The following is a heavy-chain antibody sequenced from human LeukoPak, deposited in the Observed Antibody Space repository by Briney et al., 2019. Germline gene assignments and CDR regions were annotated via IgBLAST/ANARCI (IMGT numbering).Heavy chain of an antibody. CDR1: GITFSTYA. CDR3: AREYSSSWYGYYFDY. J-gene: IGHJ4*02. CDR2: ISSSGSST. D-gene: IGHD6-13*01. Sequence: GGSLRLSCVASGITFSTYAMSWVRQAPGKGLEWVSVISSSGSSTSYADSVKGRFTISRDNAKNTLYLQMNSLRAEDTAVYYCAREYSSSWYGYYFDYWGQGTLVTVSS. V-gene: IGHV3-23*01.